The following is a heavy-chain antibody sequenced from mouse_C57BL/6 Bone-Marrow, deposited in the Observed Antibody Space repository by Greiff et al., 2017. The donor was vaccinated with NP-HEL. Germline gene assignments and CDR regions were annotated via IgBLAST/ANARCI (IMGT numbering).Heavy chain of an antibody. J-gene: IGHJ3*01. V-gene: IGHV5-12*01. Sequence: EVKLMESGGGLVQPGGSLKLSCAASGFTFSDYYMYWVRQTPAKRLEWVAYISNGGGSTYYPDTVKGRFTISRYNAKNTLYLQMSRLKSEDTAMYYCARHSPTIVTTFAYWGQGTLVTVSA. CDR1: GFTFSDYY. D-gene: IGHD2-5*01. CDR2: ISNGGGST. CDR3: ARHSPTIVTTFAY.